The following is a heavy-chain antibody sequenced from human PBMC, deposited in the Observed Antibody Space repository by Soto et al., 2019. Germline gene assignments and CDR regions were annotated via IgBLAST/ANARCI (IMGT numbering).Heavy chain of an antibody. CDR3: ARGAYSGNWYSPFDY. D-gene: IGHD6-13*01. V-gene: IGHV3-33*01. CDR1: GFTFSNYG. J-gene: IGHJ4*02. Sequence: GGSLRLSCAASGFTFSNYGMHWVRQAPGKGLEWVAVVWYDGTNKDYADSVKGRFTISRDNSKNTLYLQMNSLRAEDTAVYYCARGAYSGNWYSPFDYWGQGTLVTVSS. CDR2: VWYDGTNK.